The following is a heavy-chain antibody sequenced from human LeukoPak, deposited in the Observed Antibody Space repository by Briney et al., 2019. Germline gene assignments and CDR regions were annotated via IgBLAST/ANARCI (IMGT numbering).Heavy chain of an antibody. J-gene: IGHJ4*02. V-gene: IGHV1-2*02. D-gene: IGHD2-15*01. Sequence: ASVKVSCKASGYTFTGYYMHWVRQAPGQRLEWMGWINPNSGGTNYAQKFQGRVTMTRDTSISTAYMELSRLRSDDTAVYYCARGPFSGPWGPWGYWGQGTLVTVSS. CDR1: GYTFTGYY. CDR2: INPNSGGT. CDR3: ARGPFSGPWGPWGY.